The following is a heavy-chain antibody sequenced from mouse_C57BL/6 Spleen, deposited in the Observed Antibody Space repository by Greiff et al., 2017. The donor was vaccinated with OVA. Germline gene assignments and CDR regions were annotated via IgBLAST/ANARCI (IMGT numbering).Heavy chain of an antibody. Sequence: VKLMESGAELVRPGASVTLSCKASGYTFTDYEMHWVKQTPVHGLEWIGAIDPETGGTAYNQKFKGKAILTADKSSSTAYMELRSLTSEDSAVYYCTRATVVEDYWGQGTTLTVSS. J-gene: IGHJ2*01. V-gene: IGHV1-15*01. CDR3: TRATVVEDY. CDR2: IDPETGGT. CDR1: GYTFTDYE. D-gene: IGHD1-1*01.